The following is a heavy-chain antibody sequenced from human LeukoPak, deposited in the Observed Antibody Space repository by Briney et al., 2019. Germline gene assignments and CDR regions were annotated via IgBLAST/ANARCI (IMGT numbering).Heavy chain of an antibody. CDR2: IYYSGNT. CDR3: ASQRGYSGRRPFDY. J-gene: IGHJ4*02. CDR1: GGSISSSY. V-gene: IGHV4-59*01. Sequence: PAETLTLTCSVSGGSISSSYWTWIRQPPGKGLEWIGYIYYSGNTNYNPSLKSRVTISVDTSKNQFSLKLSSVTAADTAVYYCASQRGYSGRRPFDYWGQGTLVTVSS. D-gene: IGHD5-12*01.